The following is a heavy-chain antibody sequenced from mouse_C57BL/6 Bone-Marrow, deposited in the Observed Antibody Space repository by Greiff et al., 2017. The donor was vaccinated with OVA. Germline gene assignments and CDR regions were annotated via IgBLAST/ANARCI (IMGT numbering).Heavy chain of an antibody. Sequence: QVQLKQSGAELVRPGTSVKVSCKASGYAFTNYLIEWVKQRPGQGLEWIGVINPGSGGTNYNEKFKGKATLTADKSSSTAYMQLSSLTSEDSAVYICARKPYDGYFDYWGQGTTLTVSS. CDR2: INPGSGGT. J-gene: IGHJ2*01. CDR1: GYAFTNYL. D-gene: IGHD2-3*01. CDR3: ARKPYDGYFDY. V-gene: IGHV1-54*01.